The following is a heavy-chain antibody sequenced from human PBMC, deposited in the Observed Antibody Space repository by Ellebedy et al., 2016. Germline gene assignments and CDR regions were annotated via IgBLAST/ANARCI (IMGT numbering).Heavy chain of an antibody. V-gene: IGHV3-23*01. Sequence: GGSLRLXXAASGLPFSSYAMKWVRQAPGKGLEWVSDISYTGSNTYYADSVKGRFTISRDNSKNTLYLQMTSLRAEDTAVYYCATWAFMVRGNDCWGQGTLVTVSS. CDR2: ISYTGSNT. CDR1: GLPFSSYA. J-gene: IGHJ4*02. CDR3: ATWAFMVRGNDC. D-gene: IGHD3-10*01.